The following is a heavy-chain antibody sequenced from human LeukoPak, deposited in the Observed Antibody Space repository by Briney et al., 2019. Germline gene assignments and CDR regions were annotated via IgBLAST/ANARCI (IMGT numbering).Heavy chain of an antibody. V-gene: IGHV3-53*05. CDR1: GFTVSSNY. CDR3: AKDPRYCSSTSCYRGYYYMDV. CDR2: IYSGGSI. J-gene: IGHJ6*03. D-gene: IGHD2-2*02. Sequence: PGGSLRLSCAASGFTVSSNYMSWVRQAPGKGLEWVSVIYSGGSIYYADSVKGRFTISRDNSKNTLYLQMNSLRAEDTAVYYCAKDPRYCSSTSCYRGYYYMDVWGKGTTVTVSS.